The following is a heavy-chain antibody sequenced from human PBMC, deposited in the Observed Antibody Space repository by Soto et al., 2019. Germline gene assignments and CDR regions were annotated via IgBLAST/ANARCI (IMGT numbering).Heavy chain of an antibody. D-gene: IGHD6-13*01. V-gene: IGHV3-23*01. CDR3: AKGGIAAAGSYYYYGMDV. CDR1: GFTFSSYA. Sequence: GGSLRLSCAASGFTFSSYAMSWVRQAPGKGLEWVSAISGSGGSTYYADSVKGRFTISRDNSKNTLYLQMNSLRAEDTAVYHCAKGGIAAAGSYYYYGMDVWGQGTTVTVSS. J-gene: IGHJ6*02. CDR2: ISGSGGST.